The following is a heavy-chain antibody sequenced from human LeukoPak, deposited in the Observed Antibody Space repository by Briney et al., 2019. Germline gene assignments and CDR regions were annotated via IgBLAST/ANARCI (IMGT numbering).Heavy chain of an antibody. Sequence: SETLSLTCAVYGGSFSGYYWSWIRQPPGKGLEWIGEINHSGSTNYNPSLKSRVTISVDTSKNQFSLKLSSVTAADTAVYYCARSRRIAAAGTGWFDPWGQGTLVTVFS. V-gene: IGHV4-34*01. CDR1: GGSFSGYY. CDR2: INHSGST. D-gene: IGHD6-13*01. J-gene: IGHJ5*02. CDR3: ARSRRIAAAGTGWFDP.